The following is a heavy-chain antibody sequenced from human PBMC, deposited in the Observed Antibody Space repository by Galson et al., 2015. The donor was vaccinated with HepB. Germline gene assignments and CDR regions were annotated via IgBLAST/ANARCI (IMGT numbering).Heavy chain of an antibody. CDR3: ARDRRDPPTAWLLYHDAFDI. CDR1: GYTFTSYY. V-gene: IGHV1-46*01. CDR2: INPSGGST. Sequence: SVKVSCKASGYTFTSYYMHWVRQAPGQGLEWMGIINPSGGSTSYAQKFQGRVTMTRDTSTSTVYMELSSLRSEDTAVYYCARDRRDPPTAWLLYHDAFDIWGQGTMVTVSS. J-gene: IGHJ3*02. D-gene: IGHD3/OR15-3a*01.